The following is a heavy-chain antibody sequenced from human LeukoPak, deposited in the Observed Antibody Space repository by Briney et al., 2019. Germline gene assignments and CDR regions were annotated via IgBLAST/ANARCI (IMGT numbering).Heavy chain of an antibody. D-gene: IGHD1-14*01. CDR2: FDPEDGET. Sequence: ASVNVSFTVSGYTLTELSMHWVRQAPGKGLEWMGGFDPEDGETIYAQKFQGRVTMTEDTSTDTAYMELSSLRSEDTAVYYCATTPDGGTQGDYWGQGTLVTVSS. CDR3: ATTPDGGTQGDY. V-gene: IGHV1-24*01. J-gene: IGHJ4*02. CDR1: GYTLTELS.